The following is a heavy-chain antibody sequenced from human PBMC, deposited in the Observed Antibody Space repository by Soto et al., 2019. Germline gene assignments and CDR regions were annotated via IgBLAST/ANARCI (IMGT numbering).Heavy chain of an antibody. D-gene: IGHD1-20*01. CDR1: GGSISSGDYY. CDR2: IYYSGST. V-gene: IGHV4-30-4*01. CDR3: ARVQLKWNDARANWFDP. J-gene: IGHJ5*02. Sequence: QVQLQESGPGLVKPSQTLSLTCTVSGGSISSGDYYWSWIRQPPGKGLEWIGYIYYSGSTYYNPSLKSRVTISVDTSKNQFSLKLSSVTAAYTAVYYYARVQLKWNDARANWFDPWGQGTLVTVSS.